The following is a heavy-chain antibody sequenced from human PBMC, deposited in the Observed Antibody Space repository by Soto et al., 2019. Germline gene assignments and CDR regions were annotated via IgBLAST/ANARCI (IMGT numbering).Heavy chain of an antibody. J-gene: IGHJ4*02. V-gene: IGHV4-39*01. CDR3: APILSGSQFNY. D-gene: IGHD3-9*01. CDR1: GGPLTPRTYS. CDR2: IYYHGNT. Sequence: SQTLSLPCAVSGGPLTPRTYSLCRLRQPQGKTLERIGTIYYHGNTYSNPSLKSRVTISVDTSNNQLSLKLRSVTAADTAVYYCAPILSGSQFNYWGEGTPVTV.